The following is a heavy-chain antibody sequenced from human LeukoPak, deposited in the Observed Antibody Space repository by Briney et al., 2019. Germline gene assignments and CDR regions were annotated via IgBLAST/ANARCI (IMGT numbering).Heavy chain of an antibody. CDR1: GFTFRSYW. Sequence: PGGSLRLSCAASGFTFRSYWMHWVRQAPGKGLVWVSRIKGDGSAASYADSVKGRFTISRDNAKNTLYLQMNSLRAEDTAVYYCASNVGATIDYWGQGTLVTVSS. CDR2: IKGDGSAA. D-gene: IGHD1-26*01. CDR3: ASNVGATIDY. J-gene: IGHJ4*02. V-gene: IGHV3-74*01.